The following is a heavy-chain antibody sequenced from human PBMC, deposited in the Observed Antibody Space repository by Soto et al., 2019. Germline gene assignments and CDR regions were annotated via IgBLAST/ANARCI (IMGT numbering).Heavy chain of an antibody. Sequence: PGESLKISCKASGYSLSTYWIDWVRQLPGKGLEWMGSVYPDDSDTQYSPSFQGQVTISADKSINTAYLQWNSLQASDTAMYYCARSYDFWGGPYYYGLDVWGRGTTVTVSS. J-gene: IGHJ6*02. V-gene: IGHV5-51*01. CDR1: GYSLSTYW. CDR3: ARSYDFWGGPYYYGLDV. CDR2: VYPDDSDT. D-gene: IGHD3-3*01.